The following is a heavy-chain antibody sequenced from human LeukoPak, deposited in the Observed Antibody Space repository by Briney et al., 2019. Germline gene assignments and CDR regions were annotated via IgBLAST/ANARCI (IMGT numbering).Heavy chain of an antibody. CDR1: GDSISTYY. J-gene: IGHJ4*02. CDR3: ARYSYYYDSSGHGGGYFDY. V-gene: IGHV4-59*01. D-gene: IGHD3-22*01. CDR2: VYYSGTT. Sequence: KSSETLSLTCTVSGDSISTYYWTWIRQPPGQGLEWIGYVYYSGTTNYNPSLKSRVTISVDTSKNQFSLKLSSVTAADTAVYYCARYSYYYDSSGHGGGYFDYWGQGTLVTVSS.